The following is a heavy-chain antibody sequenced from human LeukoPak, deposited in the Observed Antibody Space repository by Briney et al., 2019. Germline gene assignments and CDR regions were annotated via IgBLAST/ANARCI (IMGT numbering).Heavy chain of an antibody. D-gene: IGHD6-13*01. CDR1: GGSISSSSYY. V-gene: IGHV4-39*01. J-gene: IGHJ4*02. CDR3: ARQGYSSSWTFDY. Sequence: SETLSLTCTGSGGSISSSSYYWGWVRQPPGKGLEWIGSIYYSGSTYYNPSLKSRVTISVDTSKNQFSLKLSSVTAADTAVYYCARQGYSSSWTFDYWGQGTLVTVSS. CDR2: IYYSGST.